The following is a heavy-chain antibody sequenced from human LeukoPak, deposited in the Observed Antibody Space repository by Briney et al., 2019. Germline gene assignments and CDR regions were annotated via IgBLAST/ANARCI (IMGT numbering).Heavy chain of an antibody. D-gene: IGHD5-24*01. CDR1: GFTFSSSA. CDR2: ISGSGSGGST. V-gene: IGHV3-23*01. J-gene: IGHJ4*02. Sequence: GGSLKLSCAASGFTFSSSAMSWVRQAPGKGLEWVSSISGSGSGGSTYYADSVKGRFTISRDNSKNTLYLQMNSLRAEDTAVYYCAKSGYNRFDYWGQGTLVTVSS. CDR3: AKSGYNRFDY.